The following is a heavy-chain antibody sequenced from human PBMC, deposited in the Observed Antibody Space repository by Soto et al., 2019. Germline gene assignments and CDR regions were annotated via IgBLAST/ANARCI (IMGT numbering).Heavy chain of an antibody. CDR1: GGSISSSSW. CDR3: ARKDYGDYRWFDP. CDR2: IYPSGST. V-gene: IGHV4-4*02. Sequence: QVQLQESGPGLVRPSGTLSLTCAVSGGSISSSSWWSWVRQPPGKGLEWIGEIYPSGSTNYNPSLKSPATITVDKSKNHFSRKLNSVTAADTAVDYCARKDYGDYRWFDPWGQGTLVTVSS. D-gene: IGHD4-17*01. J-gene: IGHJ5*02.